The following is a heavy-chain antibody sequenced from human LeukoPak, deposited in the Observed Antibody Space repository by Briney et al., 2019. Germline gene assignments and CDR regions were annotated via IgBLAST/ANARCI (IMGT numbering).Heavy chain of an antibody. J-gene: IGHJ4*02. CDR3: AVHLPGDYLDR. CDR2: MNPDSGNT. V-gene: IGHV1-8*01. CDR1: GYAFNIYD. Sequence: AAVRVSSKASGYAFNIYDINWVRQATGQGGEWMGWMNPDSGNTGFAQKFQGRVTMTRNTSITTAYMELSSLRFEDTAVYYCAVHLPGDYLDRWGQGTLVTVSS.